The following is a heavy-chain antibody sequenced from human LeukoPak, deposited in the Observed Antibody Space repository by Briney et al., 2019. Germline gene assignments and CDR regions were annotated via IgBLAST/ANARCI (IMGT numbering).Heavy chain of an antibody. J-gene: IGHJ5*02. CDR2: IYHSGST. CDR1: GGSISSGGYS. V-gene: IGHV4-30-2*01. Sequence: SETLSLTCAVSGGSISSGGYSWSWIRQPPGKGLEWIGYIYHSGSTNYNPSLKSRVTISVDTSKNQFSLKLSSVTAADTAVYYCARERWLQLGRWFDPWGQGTLVTVSS. D-gene: IGHD5-24*01. CDR3: ARERWLQLGRWFDP.